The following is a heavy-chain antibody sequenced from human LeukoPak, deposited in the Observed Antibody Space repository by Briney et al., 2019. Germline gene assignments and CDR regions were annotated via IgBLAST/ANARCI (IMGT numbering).Heavy chain of an antibody. V-gene: IGHV3-7*01. D-gene: IGHD3-10*01. Sequence: GGSPRLSCAASGFSIGDYWMSWVRQAPGKGLEWVANINQDEGSKDYVDSVKGRFTISRDNAKNSLYLQMNSLRAEDTAVYYCWHPMIQGAVSWGQGTLVTVSS. CDR1: GFSIGDYW. CDR2: INQDEGSK. J-gene: IGHJ5*02. CDR3: WHPMIQGAVS.